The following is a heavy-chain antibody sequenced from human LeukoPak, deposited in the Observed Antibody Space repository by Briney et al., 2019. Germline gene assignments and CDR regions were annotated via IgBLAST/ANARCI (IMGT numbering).Heavy chain of an antibody. Sequence: ASVKVSYKSSGYTFTIYGITWVRQAPGQGLEWMGWISTYNGNTNYAQKLQGRVTMTTDTSTSTAYMELRSLRSDDTAAYYCARGPYCSGGTCYSQYFDFWGQGTLVPVSS. J-gene: IGHJ4*02. V-gene: IGHV1-18*01. CDR2: ISTYNGNT. CDR1: GYTFTIYG. D-gene: IGHD2-15*01. CDR3: ARGPYCSGGTCYSQYFDF.